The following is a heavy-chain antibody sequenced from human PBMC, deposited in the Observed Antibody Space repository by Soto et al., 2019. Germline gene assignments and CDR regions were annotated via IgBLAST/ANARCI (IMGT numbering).Heavy chain of an antibody. J-gene: IGHJ4*02. CDR1: GFNVNSDY. Sequence: QSGGSLRLSCAASGFNVNSDYMNWVRQTPGKGLEWVASIYSGETTYYADSARGRFTISSDKSKNTLYFQLSSLRIEDTAVYYCTRDGRGLGRLSLFEYWGQGVLVTVSS. D-gene: IGHD2-21*02. CDR2: IYSGETT. CDR3: TRDGRGLGRLSLFEY. V-gene: IGHV3-53*01.